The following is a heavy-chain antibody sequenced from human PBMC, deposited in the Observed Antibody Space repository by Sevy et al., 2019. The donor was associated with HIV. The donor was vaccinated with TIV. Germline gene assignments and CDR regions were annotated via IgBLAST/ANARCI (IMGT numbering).Heavy chain of an antibody. J-gene: IGHJ4*02. D-gene: IGHD5-18*01. CDR1: GFTFSSYA. CDR3: AKVLGPWIQLWLAG. Sequence: GGSLRLSCAASGFTFSSYAMSWVRQAPGKGLEWVSAISGSGGSTYYADSVKGRFTISRDNSKNTLYLQMNSLRAEDTAVYYCAKVLGPWIQLWLAGWGQGTLVTVSS. CDR2: ISGSGGST. V-gene: IGHV3-23*01.